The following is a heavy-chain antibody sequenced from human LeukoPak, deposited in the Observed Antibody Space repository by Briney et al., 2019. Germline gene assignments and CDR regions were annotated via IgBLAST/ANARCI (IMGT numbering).Heavy chain of an antibody. CDR2: ISGYNGNT. J-gene: IGHJ5*02. CDR1: GYTFTSYG. D-gene: IGHD3-22*01. Sequence: GASVKVSCKASGYTFTSYGISWVRQAPGQGLEWMGWISGYNGNTHYAHNLRGRVTMTTDTSTSIAYMELRSLRSDDTAVYYCARDEARYSSGYYPNWFDPWGQGTLVTVSS. V-gene: IGHV1-18*01. CDR3: ARDEARYSSGYYPNWFDP.